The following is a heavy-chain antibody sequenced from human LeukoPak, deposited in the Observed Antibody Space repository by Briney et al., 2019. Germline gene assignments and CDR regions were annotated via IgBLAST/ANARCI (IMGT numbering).Heavy chain of an antibody. Sequence: GASVKVSCKASGYTFTSYYMHWVRQAPGQGLEWMGIINPSGGSTSYAQKFQDRVTMTRDTSTSTAYMELRSLRSDDTAVYYCARVGHGYSYGHIDYWGQGTLVTVSS. J-gene: IGHJ4*02. D-gene: IGHD5-18*01. CDR3: ARVGHGYSYGHIDY. CDR2: INPSGGST. CDR1: GYTFTSYY. V-gene: IGHV1-46*01.